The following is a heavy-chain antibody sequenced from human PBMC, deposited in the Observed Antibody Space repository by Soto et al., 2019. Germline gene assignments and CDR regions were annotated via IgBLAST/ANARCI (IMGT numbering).Heavy chain of an antibody. CDR2: LSSDGFGA. D-gene: IGHD3-16*01. V-gene: IGHV3-74*03. J-gene: IGHJ4*02. Sequence: EVHLEESGGGLVQPGGSLRLSCAASGFSLSPYWMHWVRQVPGRGLEWVARLSSDGFGAAYADSVKGRFFISRDIARNTHSLQMNSLRADDTAFYYCARDLGGPDYWGRGTSVTVSS. CDR1: GFSLSPYW. CDR3: ARDLGGPDY.